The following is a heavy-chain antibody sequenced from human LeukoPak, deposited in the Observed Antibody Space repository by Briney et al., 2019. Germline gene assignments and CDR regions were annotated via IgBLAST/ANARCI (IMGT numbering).Heavy chain of an antibody. D-gene: IGHD6-19*01. V-gene: IGHV3-74*01. Sequence: GGSLTLPCAASGFTFSSYWMHWLRHATGKGLVWVSRINSDGSSTSYADSVKGRFTISRDHAKNTLYLQMNSLRAEDTAVYYCAREVAVAAFDSCGQGRMVTASA. CDR3: AREVAVAAFDS. J-gene: IGHJ3*02. CDR2: INSDGSST. CDR1: GFTFSSYW.